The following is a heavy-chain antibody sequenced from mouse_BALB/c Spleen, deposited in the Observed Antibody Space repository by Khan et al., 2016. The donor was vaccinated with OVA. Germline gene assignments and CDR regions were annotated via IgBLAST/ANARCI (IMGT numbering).Heavy chain of an antibody. CDR3: ARTARINY. CDR2: ISYSGST. V-gene: IGHV3-2*02. J-gene: IGHJ2*01. Sequence: VQLQQSGPGLVKPSQSLSLTCTVTGYSITSGYGWSWIRQFPGNKLEWMGYISYSGSTNYNPSLKSRISITRDTSKNQFFLQLNSVTTEDTATSYCARTARINYWGQGTTLTVSS. D-gene: IGHD1-2*01. CDR1: GYSITSGYG.